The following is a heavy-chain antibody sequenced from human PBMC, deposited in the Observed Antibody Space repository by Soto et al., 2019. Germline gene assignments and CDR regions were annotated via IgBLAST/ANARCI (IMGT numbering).Heavy chain of an antibody. CDR2: IYYSGST. D-gene: IGHD3-10*01. CDR3: ARALYGSGVLDV. J-gene: IGHJ6*02. Sequence: SETLSLTCTVSGGSVTSYYWSCIRQPPGKALEWIGTIYYSGSTNYNPSLKSRVSISVDTSKNQFSLKVGSVTAADTAVYFCARALYGSGVLDVWGQGTKVTVSS. V-gene: IGHV4-59*02. CDR1: GGSVTSYY.